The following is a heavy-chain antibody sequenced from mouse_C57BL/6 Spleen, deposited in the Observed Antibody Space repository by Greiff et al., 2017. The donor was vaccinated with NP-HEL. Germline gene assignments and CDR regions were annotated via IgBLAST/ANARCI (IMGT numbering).Heavy chain of an antibody. CDR3: AREGDGDWYFDV. Sequence: QVQLQQPGAELVKPGASVKLSCKASGYTFTSYWMHWVKQRPGQGLEWIGMIHPNSGSTNYNEKFKSKATLTVDKSSSTAYMQLSSLTSEDSAVYYCAREGDGDWYFDVWGAGTTVAVSS. CDR1: GYTFTSYW. CDR2: IHPNSGST. D-gene: IGHD3-3*01. J-gene: IGHJ1*01. V-gene: IGHV1-64*01.